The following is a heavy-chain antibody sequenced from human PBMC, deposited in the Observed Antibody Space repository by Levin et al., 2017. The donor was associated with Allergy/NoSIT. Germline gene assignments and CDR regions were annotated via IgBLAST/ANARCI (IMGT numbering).Heavy chain of an antibody. CDR3: ARDLGTGWYDNAFEI. CDR1: GYTFRVYG. Sequence: GGSLRLSCKASGYTFRVYGIIWVRQASGEGLEWLGWISPNNGHTKVSHKVQGRVTMTTDASTTTAYLDIRSLTSDDTAVYYCARDLGTGWYDNAFEIWGQGTLVSVSS. CDR2: ISPNNGHT. J-gene: IGHJ3*02. D-gene: IGHD6-19*01. V-gene: IGHV1-18*01.